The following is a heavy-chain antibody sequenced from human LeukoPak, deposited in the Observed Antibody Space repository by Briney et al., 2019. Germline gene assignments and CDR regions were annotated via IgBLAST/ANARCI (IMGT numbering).Heavy chain of an antibody. CDR2: ITTSSSYI. CDR3: ARDPYSGAYGDTYYYFMDV. V-gene: IGHV3-21*01. CDR1: GFSFSSYN. Sequence: GGSLRLSCEASGFSFSSYNMDWVRQTPGKGLEWISSITTSSSYIFYADSVKGRFTISRDNARNSLYLQMNSLTAEDTAVYYCARDPYSGAYGDTYYYFMDVWGKGTTVTISS. D-gene: IGHD1-26*01. J-gene: IGHJ6*03.